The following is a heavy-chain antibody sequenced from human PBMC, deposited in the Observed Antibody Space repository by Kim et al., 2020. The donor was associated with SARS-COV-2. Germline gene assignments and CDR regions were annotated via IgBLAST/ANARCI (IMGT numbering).Heavy chain of an antibody. V-gene: IGHV3-30-3*01. CDR2: ISNDGSDK. CDR1: GFTFRNYA. J-gene: IGHJ4*02. D-gene: IGHD1-26*01. CDR3: ARVDSGSYYGDYFGH. Sequence: GGSLRLSCAASGFTFRNYAMHWVRQAPGEGLEWVSVISNDGSDKHYADSVKGRFTISRDNSKNTLYLEMKSLRVEDTAVYFCARVDSGSYYGDYFGHWGQGTLVTVSS.